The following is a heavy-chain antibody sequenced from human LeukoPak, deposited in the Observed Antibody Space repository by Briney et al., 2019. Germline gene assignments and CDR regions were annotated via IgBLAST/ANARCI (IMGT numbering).Heavy chain of an antibody. V-gene: IGHV3-30*02. J-gene: IGHJ5*02. CDR2: IRHDGTDQ. D-gene: IGHD7-27*01. CDR3: AKDGNWASVS. Sequence: PGGSLRLSCVGSGFTFSVHWVRQVPGKGLEWLTFIRHDGTDQHYADSVRGRFTISGDNSKNTVYLQMNSLRPEDTALYYCAKDGNWASVSWGQGTLVTVSS. CDR1: GFTFS.